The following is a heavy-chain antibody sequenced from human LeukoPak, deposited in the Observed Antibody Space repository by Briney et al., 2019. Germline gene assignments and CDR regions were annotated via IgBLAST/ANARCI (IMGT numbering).Heavy chain of an antibody. CDR3: ARESSGRLDP. Sequence: SVKVSCKASGYTFTSYDIIWVRQATGQGLEWMGRIIPIFGTANYAQKFQGRVTITTDESTSTAYMELSSLRSEDTAVYYCARESSGRLDPWGQGTLVTVSS. CDR1: GYTFTSYD. D-gene: IGHD3-10*01. CDR2: IIPIFGTA. V-gene: IGHV1-69*05. J-gene: IGHJ5*02.